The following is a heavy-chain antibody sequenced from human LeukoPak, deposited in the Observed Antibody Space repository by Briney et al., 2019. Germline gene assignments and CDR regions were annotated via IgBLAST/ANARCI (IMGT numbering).Heavy chain of an antibody. D-gene: IGHD5-12*01. J-gene: IGHJ4*02. V-gene: IGHV3-23*01. CDR1: GFTFNNYA. Sequence: TGGSLRLSCAASGFTFNNYAMSWVRQAPGKGLEWVSVISGSGGSTYYADSVKGRFTISRDNSKNTLSLQMNSLRAEDTAVYYCANEDSGYGFVYWGQGTLVTVSA. CDR3: ANEDSGYGFVY. CDR2: ISGSGGST.